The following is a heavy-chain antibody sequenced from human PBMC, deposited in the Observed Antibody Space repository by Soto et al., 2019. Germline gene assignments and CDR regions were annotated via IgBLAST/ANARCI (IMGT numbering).Heavy chain of an antibody. CDR2: LNPGSGDT. Sequence: AAVNVSCKASGYTFTNNDVSWVRQATGQGLEWMGWLNPGSGDTGYAQKFQGRVTMTRDISIATAYMELNSLTSEDTAIYYCARMESFGSLNWFDPWGQGTLVTVYS. CDR1: GYTFTNND. CDR3: ARMESFGSLNWFDP. D-gene: IGHD5-18*01. V-gene: IGHV1-8*02. J-gene: IGHJ5*02.